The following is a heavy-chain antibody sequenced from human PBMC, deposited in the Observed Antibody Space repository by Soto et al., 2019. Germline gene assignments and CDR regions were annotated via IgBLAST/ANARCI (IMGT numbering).Heavy chain of an antibody. D-gene: IGHD5-12*01. CDR1: GFNFSSYC. CDR2: IKGDGTNT. J-gene: IGHJ4*02. CDR3: ARGLSGYYGFDY. V-gene: IGHV3-74*01. Sequence: EVQLVESGGGLVQFGGSLRLSCAASGFNFSSYCMHWVRQVPGKGLVWVSRIKGDGTNTGYADSVKGRFTISRDNVKNTLYLQMNSLRAEDTAVYYCARGLSGYYGFDYWGQGTLVSVSS.